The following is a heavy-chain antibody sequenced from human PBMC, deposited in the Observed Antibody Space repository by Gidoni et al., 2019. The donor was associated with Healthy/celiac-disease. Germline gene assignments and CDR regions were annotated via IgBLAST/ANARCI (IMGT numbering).Heavy chain of an antibody. CDR1: GGSISSSSYY. J-gene: IGHJ4*02. Sequence: QLQLQESGPGLGKPSETLSLTCTVSGGSISSSSYYWGWIRQPPGKGLEWIGSIYYSGSTYYNPSLKSRVTISVDTSKNQFSLKLSSVTAADTAVYYCARGDYVWGSYRYMEIFDYWGQGTLVTVSS. CDR2: IYYSGST. V-gene: IGHV4-39*07. CDR3: ARGDYVWGSYRYMEIFDY. D-gene: IGHD3-16*02.